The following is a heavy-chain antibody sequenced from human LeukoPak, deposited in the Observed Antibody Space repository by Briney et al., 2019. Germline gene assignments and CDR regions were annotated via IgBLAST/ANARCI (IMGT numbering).Heavy chain of an antibody. D-gene: IGHD3-22*01. J-gene: IGHJ4*02. CDR2: IYFSGST. Sequence: PSETLSLTCTVSGDSISSSNCYWGWIRQPPGKGLEWIGSIYFSGSTYYNPSLKSRVTISVDTSKNQFSLKLSSVTAADTAVYYCARDSYYDSSGTYWGQGTLVTVSS. V-gene: IGHV4-39*07. CDR3: ARDSYYDSSGTY. CDR1: GDSISSSNCY.